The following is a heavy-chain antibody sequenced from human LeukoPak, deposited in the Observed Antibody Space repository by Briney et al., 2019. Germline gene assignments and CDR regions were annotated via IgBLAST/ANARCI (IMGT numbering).Heavy chain of an antibody. CDR3: ARVFDSGSQAYFYYMDV. Sequence: PSETLSRTCAVSGGSISSGGYSWSWIRQPPGKGLEWIGYIYYSGSTYYNPSLKSRVTISVDTSKNQFSLKLSSVTAADTAVYYCARVFDSGSQAYFYYMDVWGKGTTVTISS. V-gene: IGHV4-30-4*07. CDR1: GGSISSGGYS. D-gene: IGHD3-10*01. J-gene: IGHJ6*03. CDR2: IYYSGST.